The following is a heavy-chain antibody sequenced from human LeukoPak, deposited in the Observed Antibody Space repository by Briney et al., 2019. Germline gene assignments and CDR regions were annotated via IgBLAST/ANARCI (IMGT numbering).Heavy chain of an antibody. Sequence: GGSLRLSCAASGFTFSSYAMSWVRQAPGKGLEWVSAISGSGVSTYYSDSVKCRFTISRDNSKNTLYLQMNSLRAEDTAVYYCAKGSPVGYYYDSSGYYYLTPLDYWGQGTLVTVSS. CDR1: GFTFSSYA. V-gene: IGHV3-23*01. CDR2: ISGSGVST. D-gene: IGHD3-22*01. J-gene: IGHJ4*02. CDR3: AKGSPVGYYYDSSGYYYLTPLDY.